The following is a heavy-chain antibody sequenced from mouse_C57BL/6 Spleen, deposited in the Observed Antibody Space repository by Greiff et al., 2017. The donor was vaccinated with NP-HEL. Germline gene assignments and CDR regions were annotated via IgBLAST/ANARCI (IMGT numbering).Heavy chain of an antibody. V-gene: IGHV1-19*01. CDR2: INPYNGGT. CDR1: GYTFTDYY. J-gene: IGHJ3*01. CDR3: ARDGYYALFAY. D-gene: IGHD2-3*01. Sequence: VQLQQSGPVLVKPGASVKMSCKASGYTFTDYYMNWVKQSHGKSLEWIGVINPYNGGTSYNQKFKGKATLTVDKSSSTAYMELNSLTSEDSAVYYCARDGYYALFAYWGQGTLVTVSA.